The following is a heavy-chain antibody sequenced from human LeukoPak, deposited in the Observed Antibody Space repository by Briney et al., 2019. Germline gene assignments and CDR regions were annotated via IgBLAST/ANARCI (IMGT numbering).Heavy chain of an antibody. J-gene: IGHJ4*02. CDR2: IFHSGSK. Sequence: APETLSLTSTVSGGSTSTYYWSWIRQSPGKGLEWSGYIFHSGSKNYTTSPQSRVTISVDTSKNQFSLKLSYVTAADTAVYYCARADRCSSTSCPAYFDYWGQGTLVTVSS. CDR1: GGSTSTYY. CDR3: ARADRCSSTSCPAYFDY. D-gene: IGHD2-2*01. V-gene: IGHV4-59*01.